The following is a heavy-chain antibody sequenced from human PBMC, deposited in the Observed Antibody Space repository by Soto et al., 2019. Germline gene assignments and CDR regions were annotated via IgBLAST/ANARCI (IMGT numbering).Heavy chain of an antibody. CDR2: ISYDGSNK. J-gene: IGHJ6*02. D-gene: IGHD6-13*01. CDR1: GFTFSSYG. CDR3: AKDRGSSWYIYYYYYGMDV. Sequence: GGSLRLSCAASGFTFSSYGMHWVRQAPGKGLEWVAVISYDGSNKYYADSVKGRFTISRDNSKNTLYLQMNSLRAEDTAVYYCAKDRGSSWYIYYYYYGMDVWGQGTTVTVSS. V-gene: IGHV3-30*18.